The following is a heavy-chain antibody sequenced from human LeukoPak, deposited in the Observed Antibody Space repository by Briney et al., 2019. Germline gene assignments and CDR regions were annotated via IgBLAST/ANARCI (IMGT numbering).Heavy chain of an antibody. D-gene: IGHD4-17*01. Sequence: SVKVSCKASGGTFSSYAISWVRQAPGQGLEWMGRIIPIFGTANYAQKFQGRVTITTDESTSTAYMELSSLRSEDTAVYYCAKAYYGDYEHFGYWGQGTLVTASS. V-gene: IGHV1-69*05. CDR1: GGTFSSYA. J-gene: IGHJ4*02. CDR3: AKAYYGDYEHFGY. CDR2: IIPIFGTA.